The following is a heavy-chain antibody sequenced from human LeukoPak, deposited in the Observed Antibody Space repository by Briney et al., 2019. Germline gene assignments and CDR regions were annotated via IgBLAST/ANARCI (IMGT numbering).Heavy chain of an antibody. CDR3: ARADFVITFGGVIAPPPDY. V-gene: IGHV4-4*02. J-gene: IGHJ4*02. D-gene: IGHD3-16*02. Sequence: GSLRLSCVASGFTFSSYWMSWVRQPPGKGLEWIGSIYYSGSTYYNPSLKSRVTISVDTSKSQFSLKLSSVTAADTAVYYCARADFVITFGGVIAPPPDYRGQGTLVTVSS. CDR1: GFTFSSYW. CDR2: IYYSGST.